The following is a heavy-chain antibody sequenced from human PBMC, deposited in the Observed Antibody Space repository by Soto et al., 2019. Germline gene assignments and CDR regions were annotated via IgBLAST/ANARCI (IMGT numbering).Heavy chain of an antibody. Sequence: QVQLVQSGAEVKKPGASVKVSCKASGYTFTSYYMHWVRQAPGQGLEWMGIINPSGGSTNYAQKFQGRVTMTRDTSTSTVYMELTSLRSEDTAVYYCARPSESYSLIDYWGQGTQVTVSS. CDR1: GYTFTSYY. V-gene: IGHV1-46*01. J-gene: IGHJ4*02. CDR3: ARPSESYSLIDY. CDR2: INPSGGST. D-gene: IGHD5-18*01.